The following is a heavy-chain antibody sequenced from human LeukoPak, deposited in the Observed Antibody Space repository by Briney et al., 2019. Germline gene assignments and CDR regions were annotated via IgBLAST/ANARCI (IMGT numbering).Heavy chain of an antibody. CDR3: ANLYNWNDDWDYYYGMDV. CDR1: GFTFSSYA. V-gene: IGHV3-23*01. D-gene: IGHD1-1*01. Sequence: PGGSQRLSCAASGFTFSSYAMSWVRQAPGKGLEWVSAISGSGGSTYYADSVKGRFTISRDNSKNTLYLQMNSLRAEDTAVYYCANLYNWNDDWDYYYGMDVWGQGTTVTVSS. J-gene: IGHJ6*02. CDR2: ISGSGGST.